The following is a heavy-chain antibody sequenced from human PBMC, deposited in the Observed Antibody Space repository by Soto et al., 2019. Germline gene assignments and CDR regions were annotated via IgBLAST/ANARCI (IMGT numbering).Heavy chain of an antibody. CDR2: TYYRSKWYN. J-gene: IGHJ4*02. D-gene: IGHD6-19*01. CDR3: ARDGRDSSGWYVYFDY. V-gene: IGHV6-1*01. CDR1: GDSVSSNSAA. Sequence: KQSQTLSLTCAISGDSVSSNSAAWNWIRQSPSRGLEWLGRTYYRSKWYNDYAGSVKSRITINPDTSKNPFSLQLNSVTPEDTAVYYCARDGRDSSGWYVYFDYWGQGTLVTVSS.